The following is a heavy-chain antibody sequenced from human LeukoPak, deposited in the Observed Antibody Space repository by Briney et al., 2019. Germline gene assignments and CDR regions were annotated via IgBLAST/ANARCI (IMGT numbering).Heavy chain of an antibody. J-gene: IGHJ4*02. V-gene: IGHV1-46*01. CDR3: ARVLGAHRYGSIDH. Sequence: ASVKVSCKASGYTFTTYYMHWVRQAPGQGPEWMGIINPSSGSTSYAQKFQGRVTMARDTSTSTVYMELSSLRSEDTAIYYCARVLGAHRYGSIDHWGQGTLVTVSS. D-gene: IGHD5-18*01. CDR2: INPSSGST. CDR1: GYTFTTYY.